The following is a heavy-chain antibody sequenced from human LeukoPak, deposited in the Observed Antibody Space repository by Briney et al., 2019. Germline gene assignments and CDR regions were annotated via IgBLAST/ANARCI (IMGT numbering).Heavy chain of an antibody. D-gene: IGHD6-13*01. Sequence: GGSLRLSCAASGFTFSSYSMNWVRQAPGKGLEWVSYISSSPSPIYYADSVKGRFTISKDKSKNTLFLQMNGLRAEDTAVYFCAKAIVASGFSYYYYAMDVWGHGTTVIVSS. V-gene: IGHV3-48*01. CDR1: GFTFSSYS. J-gene: IGHJ6*02. CDR3: AKAIVASGFSYYYYAMDV. CDR2: ISSSPSPI.